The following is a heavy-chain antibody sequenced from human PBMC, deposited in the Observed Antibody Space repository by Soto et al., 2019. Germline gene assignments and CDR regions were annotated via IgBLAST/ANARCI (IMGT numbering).Heavy chain of an antibody. CDR3: ARDVAAADY. CDR2: IHAGNGNT. D-gene: IGHD6-13*01. J-gene: IGHJ4*02. V-gene: IGHV1-3*05. Sequence: QVQLVQSGSEEKKPGASVKVSCKASGYTCTSYALHWVRQAPGQRLEWMGGIHAGNGNTKHSQKLQGRVTITTDTTASIAYMELSGPRSEETAVYYCARDVAAADYRGQGTLVTVSS. CDR1: GYTCTSYA.